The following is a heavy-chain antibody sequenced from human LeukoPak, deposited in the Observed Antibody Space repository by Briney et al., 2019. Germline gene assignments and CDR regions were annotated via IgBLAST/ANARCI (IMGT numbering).Heavy chain of an antibody. V-gene: IGHV3-30*04. CDR3: ARDRVVAATGGYYYYGMDV. CDR1: GFTFSNYA. J-gene: IGHJ6*02. CDR2: ISYDGSNK. D-gene: IGHD2-15*01. Sequence: PGGSLRLSCAASGFTFSNYAMHWVRQAPGKGLEWVAVISYDGSNKYYADSVKGRFTISRDNSKNTLYLQMNSLRAEDTAVYYCARDRVVAATGGYYYYGMDVWGQGTTVTVSS.